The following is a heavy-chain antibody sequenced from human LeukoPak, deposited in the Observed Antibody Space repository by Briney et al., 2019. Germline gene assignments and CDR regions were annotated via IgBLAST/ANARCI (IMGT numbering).Heavy chain of an antibody. J-gene: IGHJ3*02. V-gene: IGHV4-34*01. Sequence: SETLSLTCAVYGGSFSGYYWSWIRQPPGKGLEWIGEINHSGSTNYNPSFKSRVTISVDTSKNQFSLKLSSVTAADTAVYYCARGTYYYGSGSYQGAFDIWGQGTMVTVSS. CDR3: ARGTYYYGSGSYQGAFDI. CDR1: GGSFSGYY. CDR2: INHSGST. D-gene: IGHD3-10*01.